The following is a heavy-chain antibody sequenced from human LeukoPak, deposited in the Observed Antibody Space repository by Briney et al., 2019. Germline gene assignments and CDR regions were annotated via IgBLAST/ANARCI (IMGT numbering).Heavy chain of an antibody. D-gene: IGHD6-13*01. Sequence: GGSLRLSCAPSGFTFSSYGMHWVRDAPDKGREGVAVVSYDGSSKYYADSVKGRFTISRDNSENTLDLQMNSLRVEDTAVYYCVKSVISAGQFDYWGQGTLVTVSS. CDR3: VKSVISAGQFDY. J-gene: IGHJ4*02. V-gene: IGHV3-30*18. CDR1: GFTFSSYG. CDR2: VSYDGSSK.